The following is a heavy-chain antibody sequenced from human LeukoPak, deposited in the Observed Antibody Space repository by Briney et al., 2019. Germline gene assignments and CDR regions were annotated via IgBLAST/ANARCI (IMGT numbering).Heavy chain of an antibody. CDR2: ISGSGGST. CDR3: AKDLWITMLVLVLDY. V-gene: IGHV3-23*01. J-gene: IGHJ4*02. Sequence: GGSLRLSCAASGFTLSSYAMSWVRQDPGKGLEWVSAISGSGGSTYYADSVKGRFTISRDDSKNTLYLQMNSLRAADTAVYYCAKDLWITMLVLVLDYWGQGTLVTVSS. CDR1: GFTLSSYA. D-gene: IGHD3-22*01.